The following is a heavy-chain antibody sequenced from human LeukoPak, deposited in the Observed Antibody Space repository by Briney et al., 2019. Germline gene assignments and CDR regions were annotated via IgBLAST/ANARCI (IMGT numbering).Heavy chain of an antibody. CDR1: GGSISSYY. CDR2: IYYSGST. CDR3: ARDFGQALDY. V-gene: IGHV4-39*07. Sequence: SETLSLTCTVSGGSISSYYWGWIRQPPGKGLEWIGSIYYSGSTYYNPSLKSRVTISVDTSKNQFSLKLSSVTAADTAVYYCARDFGQALDYWGQGTLVTVSS. J-gene: IGHJ4*02. D-gene: IGHD3-10*01.